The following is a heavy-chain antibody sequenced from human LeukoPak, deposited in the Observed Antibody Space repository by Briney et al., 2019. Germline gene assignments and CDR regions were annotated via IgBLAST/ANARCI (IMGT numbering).Heavy chain of an antibody. V-gene: IGHV1-69*01. D-gene: IGHD5-24*01. CDR2: IIPIFGTA. CDR3: ARSPEMATIWYYYYGMDV. J-gene: IGHJ6*02. CDR1: GGTFSSYA. Sequence: GASVKVSCKASGGTFSSYAISWVRQAPGQGLEWMGGIIPIFGTADYAQKFQGRVTITADESTSTAHMELSSLGSEDTAVYYCARSPEMATIWYYYYGMDVWGQGTTVTVSS.